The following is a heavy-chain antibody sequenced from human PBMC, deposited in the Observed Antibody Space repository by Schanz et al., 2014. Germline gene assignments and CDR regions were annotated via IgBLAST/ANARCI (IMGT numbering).Heavy chain of an antibody. CDR2: NIHVLGAT. J-gene: IGHJ3*01. D-gene: IGHD3-10*01. Sequence: QVQLVQSGAEVKKPGSSVNVSCEASGGTFGRYTISWLRQAPGQGLEWMGRNIHVLGATNYAHKFQGRITITVDPSNTTDFIELSRLTSEDTALSSCARGGVEMATIRDAFDLWGQGTMVTVS. V-gene: IGHV1-69*08. CDR1: GGTFGRYT. CDR3: ARGGVEMATIRDAFDL.